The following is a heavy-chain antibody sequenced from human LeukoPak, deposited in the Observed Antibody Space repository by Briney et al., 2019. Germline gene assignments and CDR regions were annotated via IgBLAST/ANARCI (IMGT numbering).Heavy chain of an antibody. J-gene: IGHJ4*02. D-gene: IGHD6-13*01. Sequence: SGPTLVNPTQTLTLTCTFSGFSLSTSGMCVSWIRQPPGKALEWLARIDWDDDKYYSTSLKTRLTISKDTSKNQVVLTMTSMDPVDTAKYYCARMGAAAGLFDYGGQGTLVTVSS. CDR1: GFSLSTSGMC. CDR2: IDWDDDK. V-gene: IGHV2-70*11. CDR3: ARMGAAAGLFDY.